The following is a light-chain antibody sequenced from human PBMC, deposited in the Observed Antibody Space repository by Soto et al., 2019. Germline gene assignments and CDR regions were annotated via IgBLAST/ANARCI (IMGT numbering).Light chain of an antibody. CDR1: SSNIGKNY. Sequence: QSVLTQPPSVSAAPGQKVTFSCSGSSSNIGKNYVSWYQQVPGTAPKLLIYEDNKRRSGIPDRFSGSKSGTSATLGITGLQTGDEADYYCGTWDSSLSVFVFGTGTQGHRP. J-gene: IGLJ1*01. CDR2: EDN. CDR3: GTWDSSLSVFV. V-gene: IGLV1-51*02.